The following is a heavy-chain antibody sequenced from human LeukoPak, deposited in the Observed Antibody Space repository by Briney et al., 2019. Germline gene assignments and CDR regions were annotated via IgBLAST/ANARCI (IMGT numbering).Heavy chain of an antibody. CDR2: INPNSGGT. CDR3: AREGDSSGYYPL. CDR1: GYTFTSYD. Sequence: GASVKVSCKASGYTFTSYDINWVRQATGQGLGWMGWINPNSGGTNYAQKFQGRVTMTRDTSISTAYMELSRLRSDDTAVYYCAREGDSSGYYPLWGQGTLVTVSS. V-gene: IGHV1-2*02. J-gene: IGHJ4*02. D-gene: IGHD3-22*01.